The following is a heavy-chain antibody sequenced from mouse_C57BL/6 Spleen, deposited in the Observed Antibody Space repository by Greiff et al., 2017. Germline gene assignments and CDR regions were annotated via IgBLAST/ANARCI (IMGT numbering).Heavy chain of an antibody. V-gene: IGHV1-64*01. D-gene: IGHD1-1*01. CDR1: GYTFTSYW. CDR3: ARDYGSSYGY. CDR2: IHPNSGST. Sequence: QVQLQQPGAALVKPGASVKLSCKASGYTFTSYWMHWVKQRPGQGLEWIGMIHPNSGSTNYNEKFKSKATLTVDKSSSTAYMQLSSLTSEDSAVYYCARDYGSSYGYWGQGTTLTVSS. J-gene: IGHJ2*01.